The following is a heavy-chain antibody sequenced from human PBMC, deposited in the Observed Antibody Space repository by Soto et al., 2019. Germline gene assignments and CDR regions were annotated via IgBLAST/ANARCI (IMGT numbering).Heavy chain of an antibody. CDR2: INPNSGGT. J-gene: IGHJ6*02. CDR1: GYTFTGYY. CDR3: ARHTDSSSWYYIPYYSYYGMDV. D-gene: IGHD6-13*01. V-gene: IGHV1-2*02. Sequence: ASVKVSCKASGYTFTGYYMHWVRQAPGQGREWMGWINPNSGGTNYAQKFQGRVTMTRDTSISTAYMELSRLRSDDTAVYYCARHTDSSSWYYIPYYSYYGMDVWGPGXTLTVSS.